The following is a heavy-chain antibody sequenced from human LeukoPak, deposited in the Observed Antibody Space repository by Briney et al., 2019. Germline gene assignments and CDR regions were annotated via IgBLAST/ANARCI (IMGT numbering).Heavy chain of an antibody. D-gene: IGHD3-10*01. CDR3: ARHDYYGSLNWFDP. Sequence: SETLSLTCIVSGGSLSSPNYYWGWIRQPPRKGLGWIGSIYYSGTTYYNPSLKSRPTISVDTPKNQFSLKLTSVTAADTAVYYCARHDYYGSLNWFDPWGQGTLITVSS. CDR1: GGSLSSPNYY. V-gene: IGHV4-39*01. CDR2: IYYSGTT. J-gene: IGHJ5*02.